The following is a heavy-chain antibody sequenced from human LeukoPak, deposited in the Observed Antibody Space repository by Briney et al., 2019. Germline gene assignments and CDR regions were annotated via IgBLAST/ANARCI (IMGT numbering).Heavy chain of an antibody. CDR1: GFTVSSYY. Sequence: GGSLRLSCAASGFTVSSYYMSWVRQAPGKGLEWVSVIYSGGRTSSAESVKGGFTISRDNSKKTLYLQMNSLRAEDTGVYYSAREMRMSGSYNYYFDYWGKATMVTVSS. CDR2: IYSGGRT. CDR3: AREMRMSGSYNYYFDY. D-gene: IGHD1-26*01. J-gene: IGHJ4*02. V-gene: IGHV3-53*01.